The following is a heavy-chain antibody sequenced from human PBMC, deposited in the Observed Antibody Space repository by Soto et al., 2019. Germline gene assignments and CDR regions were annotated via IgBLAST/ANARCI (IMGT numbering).Heavy chain of an antibody. CDR1: GGSISSYY. J-gene: IGHJ6*02. CDR2: IYYSGST. V-gene: IGHV4-59*01. CDR3: ARLDDFWSGYYGMDV. Sequence: QVQLQESGPGLVKPSETLSLTCTVSGGSISSYYWSWIRQPPGKGLEWVGHIYYSGSTNYNPSLKSRVTISVDTSKNQFSLKLGSVTAADTAVYYCARLDDFWSGYYGMDVWGQGTTVTVSS. D-gene: IGHD3-3*01.